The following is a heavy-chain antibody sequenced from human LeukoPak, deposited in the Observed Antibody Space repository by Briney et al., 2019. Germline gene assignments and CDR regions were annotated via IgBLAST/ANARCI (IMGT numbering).Heavy chain of an antibody. Sequence: GGSLRLSCAASGFTFSSYGMHWVRQAPGKGLEWVALISFDATKKFYADSVKGRFTISRDNSENTLYLQMDSLTSEDTAVYYCAKGGPTILVPPIGDCWGQGTLVTVSS. CDR2: ISFDATKK. D-gene: IGHD3-10*01. J-gene: IGHJ1*01. CDR1: GFTFSSYG. CDR3: AKGGPTILVPPIGDC. V-gene: IGHV3-30*18.